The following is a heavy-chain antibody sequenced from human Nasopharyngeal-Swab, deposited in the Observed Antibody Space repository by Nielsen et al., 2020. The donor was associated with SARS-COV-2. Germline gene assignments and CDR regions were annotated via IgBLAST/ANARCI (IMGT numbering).Heavy chain of an antibody. J-gene: IGHJ4*02. CDR2: MYPRDSDT. CDR3: ATAYNGNYYWDY. CDR1: GYRFSSYW. V-gene: IGHV5-51*01. D-gene: IGHD1-7*01. Sequence: GGSLRLSCKGSGYRFSSYWIGCVRQIPGKGLEWMGIMYPRDSDTRYSPSFQGQVTISADKSISTAYLQWSSLTASDTAMYYCATAYNGNYYWDYWGQGTLVTVSS.